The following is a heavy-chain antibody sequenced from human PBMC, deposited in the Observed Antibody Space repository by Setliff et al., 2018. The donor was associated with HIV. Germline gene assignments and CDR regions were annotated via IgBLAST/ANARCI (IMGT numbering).Heavy chain of an antibody. CDR1: GGSISSGGYY. CDR2: IYYSGST. Sequence: PSETLSLTCTVSGGSISSGGYYWSWIRQHPGKGLEWIGYIYYSGSTYYNPSLKSRVTISVDTSKNQFSLKLSSVTAADTAVYYCARGDMDGKFHYYMDVWGKGTTVTVSS. J-gene: IGHJ6*03. CDR3: ARGDMDGKFHYYMDV. V-gene: IGHV4-31*03.